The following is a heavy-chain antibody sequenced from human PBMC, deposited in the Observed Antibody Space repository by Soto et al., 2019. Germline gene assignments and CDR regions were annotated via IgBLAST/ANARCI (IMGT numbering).Heavy chain of an antibody. CDR3: ARDVQPWCDYATGGFAY. Sequence: QIQLVQSGPEVKRPGASVRVSCKASGYSFVSHGISWVRQAPGQGLEWMAWIGPYKGGTKYAQRLQGRVTVTTDTHMSSVFMQLRILGPADTAVYYCARDVQPWCDYATGGFAYWGQGTVVAVTS. CDR1: GYSFVSHG. CDR2: IGPYKGGT. V-gene: IGHV1-18*04. J-gene: IGHJ4*02. D-gene: IGHD2-21*01.